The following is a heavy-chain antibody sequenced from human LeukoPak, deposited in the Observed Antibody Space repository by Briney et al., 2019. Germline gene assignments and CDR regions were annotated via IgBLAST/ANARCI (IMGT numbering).Heavy chain of an antibody. CDR1: GGSISSSSYY. Sequence: SETLSLTCTVSGGSISSSSYYWGWIRQPPGKGLEWIGSIYYSGSTYYNPSLKSRVTISVDTSKNQFSLKLSSVTAADTAVYYCAREEKELVYCFDYWGQGTLVTVSS. D-gene: IGHD2-8*02. J-gene: IGHJ4*02. V-gene: IGHV4-39*02. CDR3: AREEKELVYCFDY. CDR2: IYYSGST.